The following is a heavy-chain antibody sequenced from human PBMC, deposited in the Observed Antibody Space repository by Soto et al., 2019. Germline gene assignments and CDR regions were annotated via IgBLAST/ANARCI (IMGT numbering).Heavy chain of an antibody. CDR1: GFTVSSNY. CDR3: ARYPDVDYGDYGVYYYYMDV. CDR2: IYSGGST. D-gene: IGHD4-17*01. J-gene: IGHJ6*03. V-gene: IGHV3-66*01. Sequence: GGSLRLSCAASGFTVSSNYMSWVRQAPGKGLEWVSVIYSGGSTYYADSVKGRFTISRDNSKNTLYLQMNSLRAEDTAVYYCARYPDVDYGDYGVYYYYMDVWGKGTTVTVSS.